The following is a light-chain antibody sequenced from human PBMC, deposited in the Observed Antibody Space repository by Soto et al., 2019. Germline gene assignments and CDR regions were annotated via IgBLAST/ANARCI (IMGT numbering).Light chain of an antibody. CDR1: QSVVTN. CDR3: LQYHNLWA. Sequence: EIVLTQSPCTLSVSPGERATLSCRASQSVVTNSLAWYQQKPGQAPRLIIYGASNRATGIPARFSGSGSGTEFTLTTSSLQSEDFTVYSCLQYHNLWAFGQGTKVDIK. V-gene: IGKV3D-15*01. CDR2: GAS. J-gene: IGKJ1*01.